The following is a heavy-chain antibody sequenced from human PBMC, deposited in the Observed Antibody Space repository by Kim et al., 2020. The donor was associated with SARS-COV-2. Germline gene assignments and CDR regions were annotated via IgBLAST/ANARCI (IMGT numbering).Heavy chain of an antibody. CDR2: ISADGRST. V-gene: IGHV3-43*02. CDR1: GFTFDDSA. Sequence: GGSLRLSCAASGFTFDDSAMHWVRQTPGKGLEWISLISADGRSTYHADSVKGRFTVSRDNHKNSLFLQMNALRSEDTAFYYCAKDAGYTSNLFCDNWGQG. D-gene: IGHD5-12*01. J-gene: IGHJ4*02. CDR3: AKDAGYTSNLFCDN.